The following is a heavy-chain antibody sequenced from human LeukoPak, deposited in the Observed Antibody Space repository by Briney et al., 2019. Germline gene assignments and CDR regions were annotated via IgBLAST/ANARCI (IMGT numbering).Heavy chain of an antibody. Sequence: GRSLRLSCAASGFTFSSYAMHWVRRAPGKGLEWVAVISYDGSNKYYADSVKGRFTISRDNSKNTLYLQMNSLRAEDTAVYYCAKDPRGSSGSRGVGAFDIWGQGTMVTVSS. CDR1: GFTFSSYA. J-gene: IGHJ3*02. CDR3: AKDPRGSSGSRGVGAFDI. CDR2: ISYDGSNK. D-gene: IGHD1-26*01. V-gene: IGHV3-30-3*01.